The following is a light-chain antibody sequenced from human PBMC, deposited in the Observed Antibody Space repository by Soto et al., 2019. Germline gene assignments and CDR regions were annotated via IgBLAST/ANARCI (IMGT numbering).Light chain of an antibody. CDR1: SSNIGAGYD. J-gene: IGLJ7*01. CDR3: QSYASSLSGAV. Sequence: HSVLTQPPSVSGAPGQRVTISCTGSSSNIGAGYDVHWYQQLPGTAPKLLIYGNSNRPSWVPDRFSGSKSGTSASLAITGLQAEDEADYYCQSYASSLSGAVFGGGTQLTVL. CDR2: GNS. V-gene: IGLV1-40*01.